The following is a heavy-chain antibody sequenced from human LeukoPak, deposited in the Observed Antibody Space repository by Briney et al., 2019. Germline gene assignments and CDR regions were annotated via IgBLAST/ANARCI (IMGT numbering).Heavy chain of an antibody. J-gene: IGHJ3*02. CDR1: GYTLTELS. V-gene: IGHV1-24*01. CDR2: FDPEDGET. Sequence: ASVKVSCKVSGYTLTELSMHWVRQAPGKGLEWMGGFDPEDGETIYAQKFQGRVTMTEDTFTDTAYMELSSLRSEDTAVYYCATTTHHYYDSRDYDAFDIWGQGTMVTVSS. D-gene: IGHD3-22*01. CDR3: ATTTHHYYDSRDYDAFDI.